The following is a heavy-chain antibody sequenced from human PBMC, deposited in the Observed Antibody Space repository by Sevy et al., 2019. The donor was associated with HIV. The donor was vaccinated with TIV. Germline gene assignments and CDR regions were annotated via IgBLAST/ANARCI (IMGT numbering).Heavy chain of an antibody. CDR3: ARDVGYSIKWYPLY. J-gene: IGHJ4*01. CDR2: IPWEGTET. Sequence: GGSLRLSCAASGFAFSSHAMHWVRQAPGKGLEWVGVIPWEGTETFSAASVRGRLTISRDNSKNMLSLQINSLRPEDTAVYYCARDVGYSIKWYPLYWGHGTLVTVSS. V-gene: IGHV3-30-3*01. CDR1: GFAFSSHA. D-gene: IGHD6-13*01.